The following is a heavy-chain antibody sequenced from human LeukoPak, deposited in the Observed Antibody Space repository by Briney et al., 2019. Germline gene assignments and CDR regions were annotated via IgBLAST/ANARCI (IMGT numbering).Heavy chain of an antibody. CDR1: GYTFTSYG. Sequence: ASVKVSCKASGYTFTSYGISWVRRAPGQGLEWMGWISAYNGNTNYAQKLQGRVTMTTDTSTSTAYMELRSLRSDDTAVYYCARDCSSTSCYMNYYYGMDVWGQGTTVTVSS. V-gene: IGHV1-18*01. CDR2: ISAYNGNT. J-gene: IGHJ6*02. CDR3: ARDCSSTSCYMNYYYGMDV. D-gene: IGHD2-2*02.